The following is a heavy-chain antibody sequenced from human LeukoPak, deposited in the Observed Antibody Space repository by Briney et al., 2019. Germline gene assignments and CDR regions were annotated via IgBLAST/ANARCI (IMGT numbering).Heavy chain of an antibody. CDR1: GGSISSYY. J-gene: IGHJ6*02. CDR3: ARAFYCSGGSCYYYGMDV. CDR2: IYYIGST. D-gene: IGHD2-15*01. V-gene: IGHV4-59*01. Sequence: SETLSLTCTVSGGSISSYYWSWIRQPPGKGLEWIGYIYYIGSTNYNPSLKSRVTISVDTSKNQFSLKLSSVTAADTAVYYCARAFYCSGGSCYYYGMDVWGQGTTVTVSS.